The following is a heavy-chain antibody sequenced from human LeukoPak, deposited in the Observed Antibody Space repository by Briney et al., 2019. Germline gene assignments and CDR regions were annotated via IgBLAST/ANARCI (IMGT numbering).Heavy chain of an antibody. D-gene: IGHD6-19*01. CDR3: ARSISSGWNVDAFDI. CDR1: GFTFSSYW. CDR2: IKQDGSEK. J-gene: IGHJ3*02. V-gene: IGHV3-7*01. Sequence: GGSLRLSCAASGFTFSSYWISRVRQALGRGLEWVANIKQDGSEKYYVDSVKGGFTISRDNAKNSLYLQMNSLRAEDRAVYYCARSISSGWNVDAFDIWGQGTMVTVSS.